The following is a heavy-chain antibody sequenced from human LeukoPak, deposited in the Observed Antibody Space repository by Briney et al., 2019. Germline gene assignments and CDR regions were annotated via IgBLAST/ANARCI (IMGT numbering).Heavy chain of an antibody. J-gene: IGHJ4*02. CDR2: INSDESST. V-gene: IGHV3-74*01. D-gene: IGHD3-22*01. CDR3: ARARYYYDSSGYRAVYYFDY. Sequence: GGSLRLSCAASGFTFSSYWMHWVRQAPGKGLVWVSRINSDESSTSYADSVKGRFTISRDNAKNTLYLQMNSLRAEDTAVYYCARARYYYDSSGYRAVYYFDYWGQGTLVTVSS. CDR1: GFTFSSYW.